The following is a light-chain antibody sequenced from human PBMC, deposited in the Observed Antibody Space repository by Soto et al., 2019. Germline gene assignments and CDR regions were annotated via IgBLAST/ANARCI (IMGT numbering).Light chain of an antibody. V-gene: IGKV3D-15*01. J-gene: IGKJ5*01. CDR3: QQHNQWPIT. CDR1: QSAGNF. Sequence: EIVRTQSPATLCVSPGETSSLSCRASQSAGNFLACYQQKPGQAPRLLIYYISTRATGIPARFSGSGSGTEFTLTINSLKSEDSAVYYCQQHNQWPITFGQGTRLEIK. CDR2: YIS.